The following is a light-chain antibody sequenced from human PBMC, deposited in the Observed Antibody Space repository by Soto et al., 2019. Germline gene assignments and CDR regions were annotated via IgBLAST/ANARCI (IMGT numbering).Light chain of an antibody. CDR3: QEYNNWHPIT. CDR2: GAS. CDR1: QSISSK. J-gene: IGKJ4*01. Sequence: EIVMTQSPATLSVSPGERATLSCRASQSISSKLAWYQQKPGQAPRLLIYGASTRATGIPVRFSGSGSGTEFTLTITSLQSEDFAVYYCQEYNNWHPITFGGGTKVEIK. V-gene: IGKV3-15*01.